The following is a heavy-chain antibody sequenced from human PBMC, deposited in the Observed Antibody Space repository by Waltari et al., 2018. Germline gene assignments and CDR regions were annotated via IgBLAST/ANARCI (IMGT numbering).Heavy chain of an antibody. V-gene: IGHV1-69-2*01. D-gene: IGHD6-19*01. CDR1: GYTFSDYY. Sequence: EVQLLQSGAELKEPGTTVSISCTVSGYTFSDYYIPWVQQAPGKGLRWMGLVDPEDGETIYADNFQGRVTISADTSTDTAFMELSSLRSEDTAVFYCATALGDSSSASRPFDFWGQGTMITVSS. J-gene: IGHJ3*01. CDR2: VDPEDGET. CDR3: ATALGDSSSASRPFDF.